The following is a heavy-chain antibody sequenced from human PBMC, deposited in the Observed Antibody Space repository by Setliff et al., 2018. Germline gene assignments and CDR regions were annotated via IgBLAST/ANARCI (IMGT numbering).Heavy chain of an antibody. Sequence: ASVKVSCKASGYTFISYALHWVRQAPGQRLQWMGWINPASGNTKYSQEFQGRVTMTRDTSISTAYMELSSLRSDDTAVYYCASTQRGTSSECWGQGTLVTVSS. V-gene: IGHV1-3*01. CDR3: ASTQRGTSSEC. CDR1: GYTFISYA. CDR2: INPASGNT. J-gene: IGHJ4*02. D-gene: IGHD6-6*01.